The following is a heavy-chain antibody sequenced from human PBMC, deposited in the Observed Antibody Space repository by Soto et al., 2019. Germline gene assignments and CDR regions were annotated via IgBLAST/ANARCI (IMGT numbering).Heavy chain of an antibody. D-gene: IGHD3-22*01. CDR2: ISGSGGST. Sequence: PGGSLRLSCAASGFTFSSYAMSWVRQAPGKGLEWVSAISGSGGSTYYADSVKGRFTISRDNSKNTLYLQMNSLRAEDTAVYYCAKGSGDSSGYYYALTPFDYWGQGTLVTVSS. J-gene: IGHJ4*02. CDR3: AKGSGDSSGYYYALTPFDY. CDR1: GFTFSSYA. V-gene: IGHV3-23*01.